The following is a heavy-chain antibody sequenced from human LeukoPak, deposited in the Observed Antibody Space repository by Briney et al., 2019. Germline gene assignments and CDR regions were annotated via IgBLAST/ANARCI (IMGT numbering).Heavy chain of an antibody. CDR3: ARDRRCSSTSCYYFDY. V-gene: IGHV4-4*02. J-gene: IGHJ4*02. D-gene: IGHD2-2*01. CDR1: GGSLSSSNW. Sequence: SETLSLTCAVSGGSLSSSNWWSWVRQPSGKGLEWIGEIYHSGSTNYNPSLKSRVTISVDKSKNQFSLKLSSVTAADTAVYYCARDRRCSSTSCYYFDYWGQGTLVTVSS. CDR2: IYHSGST.